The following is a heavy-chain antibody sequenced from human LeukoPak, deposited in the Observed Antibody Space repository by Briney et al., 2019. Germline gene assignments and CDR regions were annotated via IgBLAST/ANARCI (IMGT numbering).Heavy chain of an antibody. D-gene: IGHD3-3*01. CDR2: INHSGST. J-gene: IGHJ5*02. CDR3: ARGVTTIFGVVIMGNWFDP. V-gene: IGHV4-34*01. Sequence: TSETLSLTCAVYGGSFSGYYWSWIRQPPGNGLEWIGEINHSGSTNYNPSLKSRVTISVDTSKNQFSLKLSSVTAADTAVYYCARGVTTIFGVVIMGNWFDPWGQGTLVTVSS. CDR1: GGSFSGYY.